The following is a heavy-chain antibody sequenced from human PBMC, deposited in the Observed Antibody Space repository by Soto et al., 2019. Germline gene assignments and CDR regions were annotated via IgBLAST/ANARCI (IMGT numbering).Heavy chain of an antibody. Sequence: SETLSLTCTVSGGSISSGGYYWSWIRQHPGKGLEWIGYIYYSGSTYYNPSLKSRVTISVDTSKNQFSLKLSSVTAADTAVYYCARVVGGYYYGMDVWAQGTTVTVSS. J-gene: IGHJ6*02. CDR1: GGSISSGGYY. CDR2: IYYSGST. CDR3: ARVVGGYYYGMDV. D-gene: IGHD2-2*01. V-gene: IGHV4-31*03.